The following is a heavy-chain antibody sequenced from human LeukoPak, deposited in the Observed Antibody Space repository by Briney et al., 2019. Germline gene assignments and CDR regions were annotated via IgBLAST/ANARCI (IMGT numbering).Heavy chain of an antibody. V-gene: IGHV4-39*07. CDR1: GGSISSSSYY. D-gene: IGHD3/OR15-3a*01. CDR2: IYTSGST. CDR3: ARGGHNWFDP. J-gene: IGHJ5*02. Sequence: RPTETLSLTCTVSGGSISSSSYYWGWIRQPPGKGLEWIGRIYTSGSTNYNPSLKSRVTMSVDTSKNQFSLKLSSVTAADTAVYYCARGGHNWFDPWGQGTLVTVSS.